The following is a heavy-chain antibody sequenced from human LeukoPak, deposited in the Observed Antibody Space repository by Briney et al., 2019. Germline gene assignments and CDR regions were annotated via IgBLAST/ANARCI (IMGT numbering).Heavy chain of an antibody. CDR1: GYTFTSYG. D-gene: IGHD3-3*01. CDR2: ISAYNGNT. Sequence: GASVKVSCKASGYTFTSYGISWARQAPGQGLEWMGWISAYNGNTNYAQKLQGRVTMTTDTSTSTAYMELRSLRSDDTAVYYCARGNQDYDFWSGYLGGPQNWFDPWGQGTLVTVSS. J-gene: IGHJ5*02. CDR3: ARGNQDYDFWSGYLGGPQNWFDP. V-gene: IGHV1-18*01.